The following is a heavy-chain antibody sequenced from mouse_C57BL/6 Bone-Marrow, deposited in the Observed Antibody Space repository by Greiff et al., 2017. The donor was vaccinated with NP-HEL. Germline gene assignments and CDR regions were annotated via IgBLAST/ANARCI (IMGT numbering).Heavy chain of an antibody. J-gene: IGHJ3*01. D-gene: IGHD2-5*01. CDR1: GYTFTSYG. Sequence: QVQLQQSGAELARPGASVKLSCKASGYTFTSYGISWVKQRTGQGLEWIGEIYPRSGNTYYNEKFKGKATLTADKSSSTAYMELRSLTSEDSAVYVCARFYYSNYGEFAYWGQGTLVTVSA. CDR2: IYPRSGNT. CDR3: ARFYYSNYGEFAY. V-gene: IGHV1-81*01.